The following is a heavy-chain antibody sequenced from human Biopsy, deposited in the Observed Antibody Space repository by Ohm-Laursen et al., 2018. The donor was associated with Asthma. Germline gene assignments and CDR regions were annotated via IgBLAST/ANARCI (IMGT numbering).Heavy chain of an antibody. CDR2: VIPIYGAT. D-gene: IGHD4-17*01. J-gene: IGHJ6*02. CDR1: GDILSSFG. CDR3: ARGGYYGDRRYHNGLDV. V-gene: IGHV1-69*13. Sequence: SVKVSCKAHGDILSSFGIKWVRKAPGQGLEWMGGVIPIYGATHTAQKFQGRVTITADESTSTAYMELTSPRKEDTAVYYCARGGYYGDRRYHNGLDVWGQGTTVTVSS.